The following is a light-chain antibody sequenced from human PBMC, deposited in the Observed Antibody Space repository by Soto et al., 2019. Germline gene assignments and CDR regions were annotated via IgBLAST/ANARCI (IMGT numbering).Light chain of an antibody. Sequence: QSALTQPASMSGSPGQSITFSCTGTSSDIGGYNYISWYQQLPGKAPKFIIYDVRNRPSGVSNRFSGSRSGNTAPLTISGLQAEDEADYYCSSYTSSSTVIFGGGTKSPS. CDR3: SSYTSSSTVI. J-gene: IGLJ2*01. CDR2: DVR. V-gene: IGLV2-14*01. CDR1: SSDIGGYNY.